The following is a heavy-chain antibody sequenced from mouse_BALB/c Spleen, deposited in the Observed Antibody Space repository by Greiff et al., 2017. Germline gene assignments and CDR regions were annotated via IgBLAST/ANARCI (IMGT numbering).Heavy chain of an antibody. J-gene: IGHJ4*01. CDR2: INPYNGDT. CDR1: GYSFTGYF. CDR3: ARDYGSDYAMDY. V-gene: IGHV1-20*02. Sequence: VQLKESGPELVKPGASVKISCKASGYSFTGYFMNWVMQSHGKSLEWIGRINPYNGDTFYNQKFKGKATLTVDKSSSTAHMELRSLASEDSAVYYCARDYGSDYAMDYWGQGTSVTVSS. D-gene: IGHD1-1*01.